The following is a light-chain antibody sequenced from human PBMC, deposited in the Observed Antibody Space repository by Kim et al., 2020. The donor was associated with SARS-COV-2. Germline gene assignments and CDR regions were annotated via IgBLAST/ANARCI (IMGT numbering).Light chain of an antibody. Sequence: GDRVTITCRASRNVDKYVAWYQQKPGQAPKLLIYGASTLQTGVPARFRGSGSGTDFTLTISGLQSEDFATYYCQQYYDYRSFGRGTKVDIK. CDR2: GAS. J-gene: IGKJ4*01. CDR1: RNVDKY. V-gene: IGKV1-8*01. CDR3: QQYYDYRS.